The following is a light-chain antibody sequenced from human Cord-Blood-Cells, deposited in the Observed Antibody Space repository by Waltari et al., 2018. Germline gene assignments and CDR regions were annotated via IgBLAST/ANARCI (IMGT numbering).Light chain of an antibody. CDR1: SLRSYY. Sequence: SSELTQDPAVSVALGQTVRITCPGDSLRSYYASWYQQKPGQAPVLVIYGKNNRPSGIPDRFSVSSSGNTASLTITGAQAEDEADYYCNSRDSSGNHVVFGGRTKLTVL. CDR2: GKN. J-gene: IGLJ2*01. CDR3: NSRDSSGNHVV. V-gene: IGLV3-19*01.